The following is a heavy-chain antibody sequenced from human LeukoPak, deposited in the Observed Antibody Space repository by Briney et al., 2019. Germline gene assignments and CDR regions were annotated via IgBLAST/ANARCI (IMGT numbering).Heavy chain of an antibody. D-gene: IGHD1-26*01. J-gene: IGHJ4*02. Sequence: AGSLRLSCAASGFTFSSYSMNWVRQAPGKGLEWVSYISSSSSTIYYADSVKGRFTISRDNAKNSLYLQMNSLRDEGTAVYYCASNYLYSGSSGIYFDYWGQGTLVTVSS. CDR2: ISSSSSTI. V-gene: IGHV3-48*02. CDR3: ASNYLYSGSSGIYFDY. CDR1: GFTFSSYS.